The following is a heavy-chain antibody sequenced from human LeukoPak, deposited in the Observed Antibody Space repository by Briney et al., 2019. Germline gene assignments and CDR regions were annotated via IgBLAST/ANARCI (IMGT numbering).Heavy chain of an antibody. D-gene: IGHD6-25*01. CDR3: ARSGDGYYDS. CDR1: GFNFNIYS. CDR2: INSASSAI. Sequence: GGSLRLSCAASGFNFNIYSMNWVRQAPGKGLEWISYINSASSAIYYSDSVKGRFTISRDNAKNSLYLQLNSLRAEDTAVYYCARSGDGYYDSWGQGTLVTVSS. J-gene: IGHJ4*02. V-gene: IGHV3-48*04.